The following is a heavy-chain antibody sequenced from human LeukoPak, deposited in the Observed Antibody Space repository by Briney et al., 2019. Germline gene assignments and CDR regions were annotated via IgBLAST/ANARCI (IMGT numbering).Heavy chain of an antibody. V-gene: IGHV1-18*01. J-gene: IGHJ4*02. CDR1: GYTFTSYG. D-gene: IGHD4-11*01. CDR2: ISAYNGNT. CDR3: ARDDGTVTTADGFDY. Sequence: GASVKVSCKASGYTFTSYGISWVRQAPGQGLEWMGWISAYNGNTNYAQKLQGRVTMTTDTSTSTAYMELRILRSDDTAVYYCARDDGTVTTADGFDYWGQGTLVTVSS.